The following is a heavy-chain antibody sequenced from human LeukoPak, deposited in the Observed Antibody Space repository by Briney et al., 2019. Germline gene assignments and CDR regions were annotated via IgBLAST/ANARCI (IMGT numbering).Heavy chain of an antibody. D-gene: IGHD5-18*01. CDR2: IYYSGST. CDR3: ATCPRGYSYGWFDP. V-gene: IGHV4-59*08. Sequence: SETLSLTCTVSGGSISSYYWSWIRQPPGKGLEWIGYIYYSGSTNYNPSLKSRVTISVDASKNQFSLKLSSVTAADTAVYYCATCPRGYSYGWFDPWGQGTLVTVSS. J-gene: IGHJ5*02. CDR1: GGSISSYY.